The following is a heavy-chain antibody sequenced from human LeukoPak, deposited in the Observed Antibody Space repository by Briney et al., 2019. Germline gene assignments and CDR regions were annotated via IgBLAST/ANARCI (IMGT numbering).Heavy chain of an antibody. D-gene: IGHD6-6*01. CDR2: IYYSGST. V-gene: IGHV4-39*07. CDR1: GGSISSSSYY. Sequence: SETLSLTCTVSGGSISSSSYYWGWIRQPPGKGLEWIGSIYYSGSTYYNPPLKSRVTISVDTSKNQFSLKLSSVTAADTAVYYCAREYSSSSGGIDYWGQGTLVTVSS. CDR3: AREYSSSSGGIDY. J-gene: IGHJ4*02.